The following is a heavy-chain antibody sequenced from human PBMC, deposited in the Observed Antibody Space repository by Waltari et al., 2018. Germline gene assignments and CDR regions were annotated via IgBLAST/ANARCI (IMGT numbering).Heavy chain of an antibody. CDR2: ISGSSSPI. CDR1: GFSFSSYD. J-gene: IGHJ3*02. V-gene: IGHV3-48*04. Sequence: EVQLVESGGGLVQPGGSLRLSCAASGFSFSSYDMNWVRQAPGKGLEWVSYISGSSSPIYYADSVKGRFTISRDNAKNSLYLQMNSLRAEDTAVYYCARRKAFDIWGQRTMVTVSS. CDR3: ARRKAFDI.